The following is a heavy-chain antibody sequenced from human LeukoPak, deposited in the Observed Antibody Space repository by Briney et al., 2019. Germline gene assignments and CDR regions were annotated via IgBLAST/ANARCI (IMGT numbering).Heavy chain of an antibody. V-gene: IGHV3-74*01. CDR3: ARGYNFGLDY. J-gene: IGHJ4*02. D-gene: IGHD1-1*01. CDR2: ISSDGSST. Sequence: GGSLRLSCAASRFTFSSSWMHWVRPAPGKGLVWVSRISSDGSSTNYADSVKGRFTISRDNAKNTLYLQMDSLRAEDTSVYYCARGYNFGLDYWGQGALVTVSS. CDR1: RFTFSSSW.